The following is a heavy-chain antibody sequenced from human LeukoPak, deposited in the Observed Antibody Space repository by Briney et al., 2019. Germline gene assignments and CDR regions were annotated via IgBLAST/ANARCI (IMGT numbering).Heavy chain of an antibody. D-gene: IGHD2-21*02. CDR3: VTGTSRDNGYGGDDPY. J-gene: IGHJ4*02. V-gene: IGHV3-74*01. Sequence: GGSLRLSCAVSGFTFSTHWMHWVRQAPGKGLVWVSRINRDGSSRTYADSVMGRFTISRDSAKNTLYLQMDSLRAEDTAIYYCVTGTSRDNGYGGDDPYWGQGTLVIVSP. CDR2: INRDGSSR. CDR1: GFTFSTHW.